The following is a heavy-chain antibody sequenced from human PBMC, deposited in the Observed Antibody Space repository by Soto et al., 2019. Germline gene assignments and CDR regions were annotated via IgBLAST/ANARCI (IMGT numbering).Heavy chain of an antibody. CDR2: ISAYNGNK. CDR1: GYTFTSYG. D-gene: IGHD2-8*01. Sequence: QVQLVQSGAEVKKPGASVKVSCKASGYTFTSYGISWVRQPPGHGREGMGWISAYNGNKNYAQKLQGRLTMTTDTFTSTAYMELRRLRSDDAAVYCCRLSMLPYLGWGAFESWGEGRMVAVSS. CDR3: RLSMLPYLGWGAFES. J-gene: IGHJ3*02. V-gene: IGHV1-18*01.